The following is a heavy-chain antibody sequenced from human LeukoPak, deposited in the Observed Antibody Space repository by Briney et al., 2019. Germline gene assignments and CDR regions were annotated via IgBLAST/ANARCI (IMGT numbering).Heavy chain of an antibody. D-gene: IGHD1-26*01. CDR2: IKEDGSEK. CDR3: ARARATGEFDC. Sequence: GGPLRLSCAVSGFTLSSYWMSWVRQSPEKGLEWVANIKEDGSEKYYVDSVKGRFTISRDNAKNSLYLQMNSLRAEDTAVYFCARARATGEFDCWGQGTLVTVSS. CDR1: GFTLSSYW. V-gene: IGHV3-7*01. J-gene: IGHJ4*02.